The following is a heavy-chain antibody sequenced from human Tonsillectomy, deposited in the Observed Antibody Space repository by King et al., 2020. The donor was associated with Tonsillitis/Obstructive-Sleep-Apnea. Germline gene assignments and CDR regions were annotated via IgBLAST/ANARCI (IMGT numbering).Heavy chain of an antibody. CDR2: IGYDGSNK. CDR1: GFTFSAYG. CDR3: ASQTTAQHYYYYGMDV. V-gene: IGHV3-33*01. Sequence: VQLVESGGGVVQPGRSLRLSCAASGFTFSAYGMHWVRQAPGKGLEWVAVIGYDGSNKYYADSVKGRFTISRDNSKNTLYLQMNSLRAEDTAVYYCASQTTAQHYYYYGMDVWGQGTTVTVSS. J-gene: IGHJ6*02. D-gene: IGHD4-17*01.